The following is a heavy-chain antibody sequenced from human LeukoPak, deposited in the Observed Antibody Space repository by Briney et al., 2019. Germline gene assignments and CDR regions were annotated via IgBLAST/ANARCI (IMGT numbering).Heavy chain of an antibody. Sequence: ASVKVSCKASGYTFTSYDINWVRQATGQGLEWMGWMNPNSGNTGYAQKFQGRVTMTRNTSISTAYMELSSLRSEDTAVYYCARGRRGNHYYYYYYGMDVWGQGTTVTVSS. J-gene: IGHJ6*02. CDR2: MNPNSGNT. CDR1: GYTFTSYD. CDR3: ARGRRGNHYYYYYYGMDV. D-gene: IGHD2-15*01. V-gene: IGHV1-8*01.